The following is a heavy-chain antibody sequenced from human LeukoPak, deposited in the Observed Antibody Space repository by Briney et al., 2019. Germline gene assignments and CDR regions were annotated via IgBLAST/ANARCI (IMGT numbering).Heavy chain of an antibody. CDR1: GFTFSSYA. CDR2: ISYDGSNK. D-gene: IGHD6-6*01. Sequence: GRSLRLSCAASGFTFSSYAMHWVRQAPGKGLEWVAVISYDGSNKYYADSVKGRFTISRDNSKNTLYLQMNSLRAGDTAVYYCAREGSSYYFDYWGQGTLVTVSS. CDR3: AREGSSYYFDY. V-gene: IGHV3-30-3*01. J-gene: IGHJ4*02.